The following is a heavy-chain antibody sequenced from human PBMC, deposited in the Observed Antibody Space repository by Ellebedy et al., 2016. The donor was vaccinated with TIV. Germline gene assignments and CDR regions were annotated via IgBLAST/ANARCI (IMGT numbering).Heavy chain of an antibody. CDR2: ISSSSSYI. V-gene: IGHV3-21*01. J-gene: IGHJ6*02. D-gene: IGHD3-16*01. Sequence: GESLKISXAASGFTFSSYSMNWVRQAQGKGLEWVSSISSSSSYIYYADSVKGRFTISRDNAKNSLYLQMNSLRAEDTAVYYCARDLGPWRDYYYYGMDVWGQGTTVTVSS. CDR1: GFTFSSYS. CDR3: ARDLGPWRDYYYYGMDV.